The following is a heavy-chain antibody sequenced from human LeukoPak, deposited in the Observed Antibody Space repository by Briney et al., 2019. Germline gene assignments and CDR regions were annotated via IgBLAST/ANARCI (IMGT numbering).Heavy chain of an antibody. V-gene: IGHV3-23*01. CDR1: GFPFSSYP. Sequence: GGSLRLSCAGSGFPFSSYPISWVRQPPGKGLEWVSAITASGDSTYSADSVKGRFTISRDNSRNTLFLEMSSLRAEDTAVYYCASVNGDGAEYFQHWGQGTLVTVSS. D-gene: IGHD2-21*01. CDR3: ASVNGDGAEYFQH. CDR2: ITASGDST. J-gene: IGHJ1*01.